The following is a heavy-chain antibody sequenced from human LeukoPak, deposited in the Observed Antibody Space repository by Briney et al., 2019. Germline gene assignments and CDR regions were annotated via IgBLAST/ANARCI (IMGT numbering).Heavy chain of an antibody. Sequence: GGSLRLSCAASGFTFSSYAMSWVRQAPGKGLEWVAAISGSGGSTYYADSVKGRFTISRDNSKNTLYLQMNSLRAEDTAVYYCAKDVTVVPAAHFDYWGQGTLVTVSS. J-gene: IGHJ4*02. D-gene: IGHD2-2*01. V-gene: IGHV3-23*01. CDR3: AKDVTVVPAAHFDY. CDR1: GFTFSSYA. CDR2: ISGSGGST.